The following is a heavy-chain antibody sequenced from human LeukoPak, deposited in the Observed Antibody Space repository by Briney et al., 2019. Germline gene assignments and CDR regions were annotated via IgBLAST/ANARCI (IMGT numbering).Heavy chain of an antibody. D-gene: IGHD4-17*01. CDR1: RFTFSTYM. Sequence: GGSLRLSCVASRFTFSTYMMRWVRQAPGKGLEWVSSIGGSGTDTYYADSVKGRFTISRDNSKNTLYLQIVSLRAEDTAVYYCARRHGDHGAFDSWGQGTLVTVSS. J-gene: IGHJ4*02. V-gene: IGHV3-23*01. CDR2: IGGSGTDT. CDR3: ARRHGDHGAFDS.